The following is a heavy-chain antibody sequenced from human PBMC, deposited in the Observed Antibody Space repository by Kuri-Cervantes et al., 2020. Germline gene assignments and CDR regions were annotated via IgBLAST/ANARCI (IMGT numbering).Heavy chain of an antibody. Sequence: ASVKVSCKASGYTFTSYYMHWVRQAPGQGLEWMGIINPSGGSTSYAQKFQGRVTMTRDTSTSTVYMELSSLRSEDTAVYYCAKDPVDTAMADAFDIWGQGTMVTVSS. CDR3: AKDPVDTAMADAFDI. V-gene: IGHV1-46*01. CDR1: GYTFTSYY. D-gene: IGHD5-18*01. J-gene: IGHJ3*02. CDR2: INPSGGST.